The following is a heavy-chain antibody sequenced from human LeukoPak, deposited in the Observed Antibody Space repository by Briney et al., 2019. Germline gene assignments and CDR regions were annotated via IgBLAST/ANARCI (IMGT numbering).Heavy chain of an antibody. Sequence: ASVKVSCKASGYTFTDYYIHWVRQAPGQGLEWMGWMNPNTGGTCHAQRFQGRVTMTRDTSITTAYMELSRLRYDDTAVYYCATSMVRGVRRFDPWGQGTLVTVSS. CDR3: ATSMVRGVRRFDP. V-gene: IGHV1-2*02. J-gene: IGHJ5*02. CDR1: GYTFTDYY. D-gene: IGHD3-10*01. CDR2: MNPNTGGT.